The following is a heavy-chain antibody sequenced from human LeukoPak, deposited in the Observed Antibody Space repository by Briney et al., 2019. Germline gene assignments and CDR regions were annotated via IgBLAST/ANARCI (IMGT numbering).Heavy chain of an antibody. Sequence: SETLSLTCTVSGGSISSYYWSWIRQPPGKGLEWIGYIYYSGSTNYNPSLKSRVTKSVDTSKNQFSLKLSSVTAADTAVYYCARDGGDYYDSSGPYFDLWGRGTLVTVSS. V-gene: IGHV4-59*01. CDR2: IYYSGST. D-gene: IGHD3-22*01. J-gene: IGHJ2*01. CDR1: GGSISSYY. CDR3: ARDGGDYYDSSGPYFDL.